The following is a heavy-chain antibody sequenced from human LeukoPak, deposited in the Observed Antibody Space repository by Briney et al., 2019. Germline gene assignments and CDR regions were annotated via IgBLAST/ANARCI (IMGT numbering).Heavy chain of an antibody. D-gene: IGHD3-3*01. CDR3: ARVVTIFGVERTPRKPDAFDI. CDR1: GGSISSYF. CDR2: IYYSGST. V-gene: IGHV4-59*01. Sequence: SETLSLTCTVSGGSISSYFWSWIRQPPGKGLEWIGNIYYSGSTNYNPSLKSRVTISVDTSKNQFSLKLSSVTAADTAVYYCARVVTIFGVERTPRKPDAFDIWGQGTMVTVSS. J-gene: IGHJ3*02.